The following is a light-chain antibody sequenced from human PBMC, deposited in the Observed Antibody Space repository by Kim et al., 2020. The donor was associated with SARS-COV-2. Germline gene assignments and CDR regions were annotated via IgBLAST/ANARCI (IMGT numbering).Light chain of an antibody. Sequence: DIQMTQSPSSLSASVGDRVSITCQASQDISKYLNWYQQKPGKAPKLLIYDASNLETGVPSRFSGSGSGTDFTFTISSLQPEDIATYYCQQYDNLFTFGAGTKVDIK. CDR3: QQYDNLFT. V-gene: IGKV1-33*01. CDR1: QDISKY. J-gene: IGKJ3*01. CDR2: DAS.